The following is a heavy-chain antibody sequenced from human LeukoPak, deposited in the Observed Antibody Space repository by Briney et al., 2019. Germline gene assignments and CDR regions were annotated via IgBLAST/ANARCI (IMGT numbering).Heavy chain of an antibody. CDR2: IYYSGST. CDR1: GGSVSSVSYY. V-gene: IGHV4-61*01. D-gene: IGHD1-26*01. CDR3: ARDTPGRGAGYYFDY. Sequence: SETLSLTCTVSGGSVSSVSYYCSWIRQPPGKGLEWIGYIYYSGSTNYNHSLKSRVTISVDTSKNQFSLKLSSVTAADTAVYYCARDTPGRGAGYYFDYWGQGTLVTVSS. J-gene: IGHJ4*02.